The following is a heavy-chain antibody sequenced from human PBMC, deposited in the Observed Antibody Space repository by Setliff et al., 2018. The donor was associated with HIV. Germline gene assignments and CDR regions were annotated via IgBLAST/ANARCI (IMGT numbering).Heavy chain of an antibody. Sequence: KTSETLSLTCTVSGGSISSEGYYWSWIRQPPGKGPEWIANILYGGNTYYNPSLKSRVTISVDTSKNHFSLKLNSVTAADTAVYFCARPTTGVGGGAAFDIWGQGTMVTVSS. CDR2: ILYGGNT. CDR3: ARPTTGVGGGAAFDI. J-gene: IGHJ3*02. D-gene: IGHD2-8*01. CDR1: GGSISSEGYY. V-gene: IGHV4-39*02.